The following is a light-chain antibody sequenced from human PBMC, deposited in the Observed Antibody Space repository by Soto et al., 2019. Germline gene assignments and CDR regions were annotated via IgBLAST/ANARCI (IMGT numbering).Light chain of an antibody. Sequence: DIHMTQSPSSLSASVGDRVTITCRASQGVSTSLNWFQQKPGKAPKLLIYLTSTLQSGVPSRFSGSGSRTDFTLTIDSLQPEDVATYYCQQSYSTPPTFGQGTKLQIK. V-gene: IGKV1-39*01. CDR1: QGVSTS. CDR2: LTS. J-gene: IGKJ2*01. CDR3: QQSYSTPPT.